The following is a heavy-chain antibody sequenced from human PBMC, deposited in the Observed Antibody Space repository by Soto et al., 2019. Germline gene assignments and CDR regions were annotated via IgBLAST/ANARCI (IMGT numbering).Heavy chain of an antibody. V-gene: IGHV1-2*04. J-gene: IGHJ6*02. D-gene: IGHD2-8*01. CDR3: ARGDSTDCSNGVCSFFYNHDMDV. CDR2: INPQSGGT. CDR1: GYSFTDYH. Sequence: GASVKVSCKASGYSFTDYHIHWVRQAPGQGLEWLGRINPQSGGTSTAQKLQGWVTMTTDTSISTASMELTRLTSDDTAIYYCARGDSTDCSNGVCSFFYNHDMDVWGQGTTVTVSS.